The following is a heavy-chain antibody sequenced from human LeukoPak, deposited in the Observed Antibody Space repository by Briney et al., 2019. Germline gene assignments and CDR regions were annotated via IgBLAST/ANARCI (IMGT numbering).Heavy chain of an antibody. J-gene: IGHJ4*02. CDR1: GFTFSNFA. Sequence: GGSLRLSCAASGFTFSNFAIHWVRQAPGKELEWVAVILYDGRNKYYGDSVEGRFTISRDNSKNTVYLEMNSLRAEDTAVYYCAKRLRGFLDWDYWGQGTLVTVSS. D-gene: IGHD3-3*01. V-gene: IGHV3-30*18. CDR2: ILYDGRNK. CDR3: AKRLRGFLDWDY.